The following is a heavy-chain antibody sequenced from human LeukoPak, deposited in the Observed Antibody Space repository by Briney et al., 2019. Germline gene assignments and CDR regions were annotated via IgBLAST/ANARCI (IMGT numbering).Heavy chain of an antibody. D-gene: IGHD6-19*01. CDR1: GGSISSGDYY. Sequence: ASETLSLTCTVSGGSISSGDYYWSWIRQPAGKGLDLFGYIYYSGSTYYNPSPKSRVTITVDTSKTQFSLKLSSVTAADTAVYYCARDSGWHSDYWGQGTLVTVSS. J-gene: IGHJ4*02. CDR3: ARDSGWHSDY. CDR2: IYYSGST. V-gene: IGHV4-30-4*01.